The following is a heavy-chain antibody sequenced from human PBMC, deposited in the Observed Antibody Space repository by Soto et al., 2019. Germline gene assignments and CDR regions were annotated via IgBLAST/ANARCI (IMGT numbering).Heavy chain of an antibody. CDR1: GGTFSNYG. Sequence: QVQLVQSGAEVKKPGSSVKVSCKSSGGTFSNYGFSWVRQAPGQGLECMGVIVPIFGAEHPQKFQGRVTITADESTNTVFMELRGLRSDDTAVYYGARGGSDYEGSGYYQGHVW. CDR2: IVPIFGA. D-gene: IGHD3-22*01. V-gene: IGHV1-69*12. J-gene: IGHJ6*01. CDR3: ARGGSDYEGSGYYQGHV.